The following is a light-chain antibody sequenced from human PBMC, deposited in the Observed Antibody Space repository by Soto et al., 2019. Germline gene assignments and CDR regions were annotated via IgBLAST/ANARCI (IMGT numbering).Light chain of an antibody. CDR3: QHYDDSTWT. CDR2: GAS. Sequence: EIVLTQSPGTLSLSLGERATLSCRASQTFSNSFLSWFQQIPGQAPRLLIYGASMRATGIPDRFSGSGSGTDFTLTISRLGPEDFAVYYCQHYDDSTWTFGQGTKVDIK. CDR1: QTFSNSF. J-gene: IGKJ1*01. V-gene: IGKV3-20*01.